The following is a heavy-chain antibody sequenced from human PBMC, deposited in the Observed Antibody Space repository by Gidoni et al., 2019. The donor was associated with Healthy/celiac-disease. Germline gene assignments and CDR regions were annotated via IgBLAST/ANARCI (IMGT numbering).Heavy chain of an antibody. Sequence: EVQLVESGGGLVQPGRSLRLSCTASGFTFGDYAMSWVRQAPGKGLEWVGFIRSKAYGGTTEYAASVKGRFTISRDDSKSIAYLQMNSLKTEDTAVYYCTREPYYYDSSGYYGDAFDIWGQGTMVTVSS. CDR2: IRSKAYGGTT. V-gene: IGHV3-49*04. CDR1: GFTFGDYA. CDR3: TREPYYYDSSGYYGDAFDI. J-gene: IGHJ3*02. D-gene: IGHD3-22*01.